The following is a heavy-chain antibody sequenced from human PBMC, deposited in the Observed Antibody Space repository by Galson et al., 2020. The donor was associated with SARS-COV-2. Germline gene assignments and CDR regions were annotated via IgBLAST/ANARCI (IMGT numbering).Heavy chain of an antibody. Sequence: SVKVSCKASGGTFSSYAISWVRQAPGQGLEWMGGIIPIFGTANYAQKFQGRVTITADESTSTAYMELSSLRSEDTAVYYCARAGWDSSGRHRTPDSPGYYSYGMDVWGQGTTVTVSS. V-gene: IGHV1-69*13. D-gene: IGHD3-22*01. CDR3: ARAGWDSSGRHRTPDSPGYYSYGMDV. CDR2: IIPIFGTA. CDR1: GGTFSSYA. J-gene: IGHJ6*02.